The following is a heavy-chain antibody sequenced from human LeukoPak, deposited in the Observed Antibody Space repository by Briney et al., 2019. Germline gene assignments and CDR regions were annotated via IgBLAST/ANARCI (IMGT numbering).Heavy chain of an antibody. D-gene: IGHD2-2*01. CDR3: ASGPDHIVVVPAAITMPTLEYM. Sequence: PGGSLRLSCAASGFTFSSYSMNWVRQAPGKGLEWVSSISSSSSYIYYADSVKGRFTISRDNAKNSLYLQMNSLRAGDTAVYYCASGPDHIVVVPAAITMPTLEYMWGQGTLVTVSS. J-gene: IGHJ4*02. V-gene: IGHV3-21*04. CDR2: ISSSSSYI. CDR1: GFTFSSYS.